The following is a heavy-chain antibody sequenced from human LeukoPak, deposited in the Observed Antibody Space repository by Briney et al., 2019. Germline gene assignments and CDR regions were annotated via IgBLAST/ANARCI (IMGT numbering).Heavy chain of an antibody. Sequence: SSETLSLTCTVSGGSISSSSYYWGWIRQPPGKGLEWIGSIYYSGSTYYNPSLKSRVTISVDTSKNQFSLKLSSVTAADTAVYYCARLLSIVGATFDYWGQGTLVTVSS. V-gene: IGHV4-39*01. J-gene: IGHJ4*02. CDR3: ARLLSIVGATFDY. CDR2: IYYSGST. D-gene: IGHD1-26*01. CDR1: GGSISSSSYY.